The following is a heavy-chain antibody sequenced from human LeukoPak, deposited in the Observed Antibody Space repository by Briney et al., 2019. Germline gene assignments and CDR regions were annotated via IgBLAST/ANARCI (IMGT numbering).Heavy chain of an antibody. V-gene: IGHV3-48*03. CDR3: ARVVSSVDY. Sequence: GGSLRLSCAASGFTLSPYEMNWVRQALGKGLEWVSYISSGGETMYYADSVKGRSTISRDNAKNSLYLQMNSLRVEDTAVYYCARVVSSVDYWGQGTLVTVSS. J-gene: IGHJ4*02. CDR1: GFTLSPYE. CDR2: ISSGGETM. D-gene: IGHD6-19*01.